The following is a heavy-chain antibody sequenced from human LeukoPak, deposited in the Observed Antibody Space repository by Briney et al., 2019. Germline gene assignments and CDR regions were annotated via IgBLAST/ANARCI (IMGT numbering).Heavy chain of an antibody. CDR3: ARVYSGSYCADY. CDR1: GFTFSSYS. Sequence: GSLRLSCAASGFTFSSYSMNWVRQAPGKGLEWVAYISSSSTYIYYADSVKGRFTISRDNAKNSLYLQMNSLRAEDMAVYYCARVYSGSYCADYWGQGTLVTVSS. V-gene: IGHV3-21*01. D-gene: IGHD1-26*01. CDR2: ISSSSTYI. J-gene: IGHJ4*02.